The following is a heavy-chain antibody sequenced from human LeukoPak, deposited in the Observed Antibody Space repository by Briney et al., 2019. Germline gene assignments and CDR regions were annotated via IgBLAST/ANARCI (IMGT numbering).Heavy chain of an antibody. Sequence: KPSETLSLTCTVSGGSISSSSYYWGWIRQPPGKGLEWIGSIYYSGSTNYNPSLKGRVTISVDTSKNQFSLKLSSVTAADTAVYYCARGAAGDDSNLTWGQGTLVTVSS. D-gene: IGHD3-22*01. CDR3: ARGAAGDDSNLT. J-gene: IGHJ5*02. CDR1: GGSISSSSYY. V-gene: IGHV4-39*07. CDR2: IYYSGST.